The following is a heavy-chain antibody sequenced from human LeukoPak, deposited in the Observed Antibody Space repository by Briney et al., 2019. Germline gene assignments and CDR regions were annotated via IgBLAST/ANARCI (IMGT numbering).Heavy chain of an antibody. CDR2: MHNSGSS. CDR1: GASTNHFY. V-gene: IGHV4-59*01. D-gene: IGHD5-12*01. Sequence: SETLSLSCSVSGASTNHFYWNWIRQPPGKGLEWIGYMHNSGSSKHSPSLKSRVTISIDTSKNQFSLQLTSVTAADTAIYYCARSAEWLRNAFDIWGQGTMVSVSS. J-gene: IGHJ3*02. CDR3: ARSAEWLRNAFDI.